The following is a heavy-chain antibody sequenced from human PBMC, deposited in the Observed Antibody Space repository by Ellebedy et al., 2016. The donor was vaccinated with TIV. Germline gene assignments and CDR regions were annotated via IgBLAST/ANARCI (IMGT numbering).Heavy chain of an antibody. J-gene: IGHJ4*02. CDR1: GYTFTSYY. D-gene: IGHD3-10*01. V-gene: IGHV1-46*01. Sequence: ASVKVSCKASGYTFTSYYIHWVRQAPGQGLEWMGIINPSGGSTSYAQKFQGRVTMTGDTSTSTVYMELRSLKSDDAAVYYCARGVYGSGNYYFDQWGQGTLVTVSS. CDR2: INPSGGST. CDR3: ARGVYGSGNYYFDQ.